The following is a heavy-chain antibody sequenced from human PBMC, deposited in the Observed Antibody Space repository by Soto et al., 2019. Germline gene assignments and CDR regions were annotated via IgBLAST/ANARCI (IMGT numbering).Heavy chain of an antibody. CDR2: INHSGST. D-gene: IGHD3-3*01. V-gene: IGHV4-34*01. J-gene: IGHJ4*02. Sequence: SETLSLTCAVYGGSFSGYYWSWIRQPPGKGLEWIGEINHSGSTNYNPSLKSRVTISVDTSKNQFSLKLSSVTAADTAVYYCARGERRFLEWFLDYWGQGTLVTVSS. CDR1: GGSFSGYY. CDR3: ARGERRFLEWFLDY.